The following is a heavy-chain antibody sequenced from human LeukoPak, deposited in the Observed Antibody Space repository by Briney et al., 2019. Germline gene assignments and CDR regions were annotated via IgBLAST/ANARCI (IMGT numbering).Heavy chain of an antibody. D-gene: IGHD3-22*01. CDR2: ISSSGSTI. CDR1: GFTFSDYY. V-gene: IGHV3-11*01. Sequence: GGSLRLSCAASGFTFSDYYMSWIRQAPGKGLEWVSYISSSGSTIYYADSVKGRFTISRDNAKNSLYLQMNGLRAEDTAVYYCARDCISVRLFKGANWFYPWGQGTLVTVSS. CDR3: ARDCISVRLFKGANWFYP. J-gene: IGHJ5*02.